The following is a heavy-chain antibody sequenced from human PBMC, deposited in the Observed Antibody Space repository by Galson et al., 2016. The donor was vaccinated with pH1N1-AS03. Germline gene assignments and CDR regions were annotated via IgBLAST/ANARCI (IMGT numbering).Heavy chain of an antibody. CDR1: VFTVSRND. CDR3: AVWGYIPGTHGLDV. J-gene: IGHJ6*04. Sequence: SLRLSCAASVFTVSRNDMHWVRQATGKGLEWVSIIAATGPTHYADSVKGRFTISRDIPQNSLYLQMASLRADDTAVYYCAVWGYIPGTHGLDVWGKGTTVTVSS. D-gene: IGHD5-12*01. V-gene: IGHV3-13*01. CDR2: IAATGPT.